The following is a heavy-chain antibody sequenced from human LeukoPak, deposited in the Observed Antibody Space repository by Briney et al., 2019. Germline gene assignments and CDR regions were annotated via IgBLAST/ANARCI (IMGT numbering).Heavy chain of an antibody. CDR1: GYTFTGYY. CDR2: INPNSGGT. D-gene: IGHD5-12*01. V-gene: IGHV1-2*02. Sequence: ASVKVSCKASGYTFTGYYMHWVRQAPGQGLEWMGWINPNSGGTSYAQKFQGRVTMTRDTSVTTAYMEPSRLRSDDTAVYYCARYSGYDEPFEYWGQGTLVTVSS. J-gene: IGHJ4*02. CDR3: ARYSGYDEPFEY.